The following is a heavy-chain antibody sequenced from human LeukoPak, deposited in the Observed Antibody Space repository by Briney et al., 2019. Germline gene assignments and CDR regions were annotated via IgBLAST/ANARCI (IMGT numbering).Heavy chain of an antibody. Sequence: PGGSLRVSCAAAGFTFSSYAMNWVGQAPGKWLPWVSFIDSSSSSSSNIRYADSVKGRFAISRDNAKNSLYLQMNSLRAEDTAVYYCARDLGGPDYWGQGTLVTVSS. CDR3: ARDLGGPDY. J-gene: IGHJ4*02. CDR2: IDSSSSSSSNI. CDR1: GFTFSSYA. V-gene: IGHV3-21*01. D-gene: IGHD3-16*01.